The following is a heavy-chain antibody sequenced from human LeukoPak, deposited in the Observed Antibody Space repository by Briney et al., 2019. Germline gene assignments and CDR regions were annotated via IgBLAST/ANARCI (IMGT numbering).Heavy chain of an antibody. CDR2: IVPIFGTT. D-gene: IGHD3-10*01. J-gene: IGHJ4*02. CDR3: TRSRGSGSYLDY. Sequence: SVKVSCKASGGTFSSYSINWVRQAPGQGLEWMGRIVPIFGTTNYAQNFQGRVTITANESTSTAYMELSSLRSEDTAVYYCTRSRGSGSYLDYWGQGTLVTVSS. V-gene: IGHV1-69*13. CDR1: GGTFSSYS.